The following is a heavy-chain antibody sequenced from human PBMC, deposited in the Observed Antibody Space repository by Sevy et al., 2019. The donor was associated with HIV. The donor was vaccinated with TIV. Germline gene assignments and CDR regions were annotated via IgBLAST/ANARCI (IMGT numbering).Heavy chain of an antibody. CDR1: GFSVSSNY. CDR2: IHNGGKI. Sequence: GGSLRLSCAASGFSVSSNYMSWVRQAPGKGPEWVSVIHNGGKISYADSVQGRFTISRDNSKNTLYLQMNSLRAEDTAVYYCAREDIVLGEDNYYGIDVWGQGTTVTVSS. D-gene: IGHD2-15*01. J-gene: IGHJ6*02. V-gene: IGHV3-53*01. CDR3: AREDIVLGEDNYYGIDV.